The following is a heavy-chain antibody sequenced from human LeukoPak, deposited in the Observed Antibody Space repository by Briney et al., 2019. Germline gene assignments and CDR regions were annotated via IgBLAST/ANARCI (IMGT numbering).Heavy chain of an antibody. CDR1: GFTFSSYG. J-gene: IGHJ4*02. V-gene: IGHV3-30*18. CDR2: ISYDGSNK. Sequence: GGSLRLSCAASGFTFSSYGMHWARQAPGKGLEWVAVISYDGSNKYYADSVKGRFTISRDNSKNTLYLQMNSLRAEDTAVYYCAKGFGGKWLVPYLDYWGQGTLVTVSS. CDR3: AKGFGGKWLVPYLDY. D-gene: IGHD6-19*01.